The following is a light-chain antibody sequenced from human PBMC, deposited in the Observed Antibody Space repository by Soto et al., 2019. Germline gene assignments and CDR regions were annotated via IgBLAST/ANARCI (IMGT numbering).Light chain of an antibody. J-gene: IGKJ1*01. Sequence: EIVLTQSPGTLSLSPGERATLSCRASQSVSSSYLAWYQQKPGQAPRLLIYGASSRATGIPDRFSGSGSGTDFTLTISRLEPEDFAVYYCQQYYDWSPWTFGQGTKVEV. CDR3: QQYYDWSPWT. CDR1: QSVSSSY. V-gene: IGKV3-20*01. CDR2: GAS.